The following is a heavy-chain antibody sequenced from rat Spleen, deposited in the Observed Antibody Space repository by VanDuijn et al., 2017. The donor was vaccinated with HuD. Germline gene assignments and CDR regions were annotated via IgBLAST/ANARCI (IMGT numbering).Heavy chain of an antibody. CDR1: GFTFSDYN. V-gene: IGHV5-7*01. CDR2: ISYDGSST. D-gene: IGHD4-4*01. Sequence: EVQLVESGGGLVQPGRSLKLSCAASGFTFSDYNMAWVRQAPKKGLEWVATISYDGSSTYYRDSVKGRFTISRDNAKSTLYLQMDSLRSEDTATYYCAREELGVRDWGQGVMVTVSS. CDR3: AREELGVRD. J-gene: IGHJ2*01.